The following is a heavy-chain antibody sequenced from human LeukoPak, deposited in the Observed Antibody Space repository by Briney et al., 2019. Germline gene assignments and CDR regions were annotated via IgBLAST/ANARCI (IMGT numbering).Heavy chain of an antibody. CDR1: GFTFSSYG. D-gene: IGHD2-2*01. CDR3: AKSPGYCSSTSCSHALYYFDY. J-gene: IGHJ4*02. Sequence: GGSLRLSCAASGFTFSSYGMHWVRQAPGKGLEWVSFIRYDGSNKYYADSVKGRFTISRDNSKNTLYLQINSLRAEDTAVYYCAKSPGYCSSTSCSHALYYFDYWGQGTLVTVSS. CDR2: IRYDGSNK. V-gene: IGHV3-30*02.